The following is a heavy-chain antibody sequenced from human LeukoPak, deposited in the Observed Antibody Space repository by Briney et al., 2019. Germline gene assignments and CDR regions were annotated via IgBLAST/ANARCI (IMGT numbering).Heavy chain of an antibody. V-gene: IGHV3-20*04. Sequence: GGSLRLSCAASGYTFDDHGMSWVRQAPGKGLEWVSHINWNGASIGYADSVKGRFTISRDNAKTSLYLQMSSLRAEDTALYYCARHIAAAGTNWFDPWGQGTLVTVSS. J-gene: IGHJ5*02. CDR2: INWNGASI. CDR1: GYTFDDHG. D-gene: IGHD6-13*01. CDR3: ARHIAAAGTNWFDP.